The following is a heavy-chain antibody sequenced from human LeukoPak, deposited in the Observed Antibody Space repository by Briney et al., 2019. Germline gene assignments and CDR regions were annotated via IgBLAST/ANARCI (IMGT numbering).Heavy chain of an antibody. CDR2: ISSSGSTI. CDR3: ARDIYYDSSGYYSVDAFDI. Sequence: GGSLRLSCAASGFTFSDYYMSWIRQAPGKGLEWVSYISSSGSTIYYADSVKGRFTISRDNAKNSLYLQMNSLRAEDTAVYYCARDIYYDSSGYYSVDAFDIWGQGTMVTVSS. V-gene: IGHV3-11*04. J-gene: IGHJ3*02. D-gene: IGHD3-22*01. CDR1: GFTFSDYY.